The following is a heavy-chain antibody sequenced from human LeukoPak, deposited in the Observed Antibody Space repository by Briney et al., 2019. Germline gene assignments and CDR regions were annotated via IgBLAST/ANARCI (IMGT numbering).Heavy chain of an antibody. J-gene: IGHJ5*02. CDR3: AREGEQWLVAYWFVP. CDR1: GFTSSSYS. Sequence: PGGSLRLSCAASGFTSSSYSMNWVRQAPGKGLEWVSSISSRSSYMYYAASVKGRFPISRDNAKNSLYLQMNSLGAEDTAVYYCAREGEQWLVAYWFVPWGQGTLVTVSS. D-gene: IGHD6-19*01. V-gene: IGHV3-21*01. CDR2: ISSRSSYM.